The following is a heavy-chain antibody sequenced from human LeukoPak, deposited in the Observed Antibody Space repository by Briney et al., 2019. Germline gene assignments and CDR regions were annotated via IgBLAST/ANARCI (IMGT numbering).Heavy chain of an antibody. J-gene: IGHJ4*02. D-gene: IGHD5-12*01. CDR2: FDPEDGET. CDR1: GYTLTELS. Sequence: GASVKASCKVSGYTLTELSMHWVRQAPGKGLEWMGGFDPEDGETIYAQKFQGRVTMTEDTSTDTAYMELSSLRSEDTAVYYCATENSGYEPHSPGHFDYWGQGTLVTVSS. CDR3: ATENSGYEPHSPGHFDY. V-gene: IGHV1-24*01.